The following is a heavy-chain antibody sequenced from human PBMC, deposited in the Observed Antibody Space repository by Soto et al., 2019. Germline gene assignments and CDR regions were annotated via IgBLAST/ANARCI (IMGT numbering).Heavy chain of an antibody. D-gene: IGHD4-17*01. Sequence: QVQLVESGGGVVQPGRSLRLSCAASGFTFSSYGMHWVRQAPGKGLEWVAVIWYDGSNKYYADSVKGRFTSSRDNSKNTLYLQINTLSAEDMAVYYCARTDTTHFYYFSFWGQGTLVTVSS. CDR2: IWYDGSNK. CDR1: GFTFSSYG. J-gene: IGHJ4*02. CDR3: ARTDTTHFYYFSF. V-gene: IGHV3-33*01.